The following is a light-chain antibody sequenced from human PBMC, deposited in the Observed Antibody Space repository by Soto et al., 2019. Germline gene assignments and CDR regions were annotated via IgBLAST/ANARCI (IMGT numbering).Light chain of an antibody. CDR3: QQYGSSPLT. Sequence: EIVLTQSPGTLSLSPGERATLSCRASQSVASSYLAWYQRKPGQAPRLLNYGASSRATGIPDRFSGSGSGTDFSLTISRLEAEDFAVYYCQQYGSSPLTFGPGTKVDIK. CDR2: GAS. V-gene: IGKV3-20*01. CDR1: QSVASSY. J-gene: IGKJ3*01.